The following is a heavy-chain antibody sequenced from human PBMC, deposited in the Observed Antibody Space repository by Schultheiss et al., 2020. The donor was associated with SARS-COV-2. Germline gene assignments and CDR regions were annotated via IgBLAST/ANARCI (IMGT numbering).Heavy chain of an antibody. D-gene: IGHD1-26*01. CDR1: GFTFSSYA. J-gene: IGHJ4*02. CDR2: ISGSGGST. V-gene: IGHV3-23*01. CDR3: ARLTYSGSYYGDY. Sequence: GGSLRLSCAASGFTFSSYAMSWVRQAPGKGLEWVSAISGSGGSTYYADSVKGRFTISRDNSKNTLYLQMNSLRAEDTAVYYCARLTYSGSYYGDYWGQGTLVTVSS.